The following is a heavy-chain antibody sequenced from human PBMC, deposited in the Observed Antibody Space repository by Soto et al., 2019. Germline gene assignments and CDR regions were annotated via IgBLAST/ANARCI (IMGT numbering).Heavy chain of an antibody. CDR3: ARAHYGDYGYGMDV. D-gene: IGHD4-17*01. J-gene: IGHJ6*02. CDR2: IYHSGSS. V-gene: IGHV4-30-2*01. CDR1: GGSISSGGYS. Sequence: QLQLQESGSGLVKPSQTLSLTCAVSGGSISSGGYSWTWIRQPPGRGLEWIGYIYHSGSSYYNPSLKSRVTISVDRSKNQFSLKLSSVTAADTAVYYCARAHYGDYGYGMDVWGQWTTVTVSS.